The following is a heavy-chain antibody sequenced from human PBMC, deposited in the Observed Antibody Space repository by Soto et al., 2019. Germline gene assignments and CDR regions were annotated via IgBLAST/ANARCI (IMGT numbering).Heavy chain of an antibody. J-gene: IGHJ6*03. CDR3: ARRPDDYVWGSYRGYYYMDV. Sequence: GGSLRLSCAASGFTFDDYGMSWVRQAPGKGLEWVSGINWNGGSTGYADSVKGRFTISRDNAKNSLYLQMNSLRAEDTALYYCARRPDDYVWGSYRGYYYMDVWGKGTTVTVSS. D-gene: IGHD3-16*02. CDR2: INWNGGST. CDR1: GFTFDDYG. V-gene: IGHV3-20*04.